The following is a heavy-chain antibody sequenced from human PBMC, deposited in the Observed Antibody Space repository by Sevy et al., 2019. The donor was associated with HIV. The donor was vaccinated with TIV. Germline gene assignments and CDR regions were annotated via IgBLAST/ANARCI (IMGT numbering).Heavy chain of an antibody. CDR2: FDPEDGER. Sequence: ASVKVSCKVPGYTLTEFSMHWVRQAPGKGLEWMGTFDPEDGERIYSQKFQVRFTMTEYTSTHTAYMELNSLGSEDTAVYYCATTKEYYDSSGYPFDSWGQGTLVTVSS. J-gene: IGHJ4*02. D-gene: IGHD3-22*01. CDR3: ATTKEYYDSSGYPFDS. CDR1: GYTLTEFS. V-gene: IGHV1-24*01.